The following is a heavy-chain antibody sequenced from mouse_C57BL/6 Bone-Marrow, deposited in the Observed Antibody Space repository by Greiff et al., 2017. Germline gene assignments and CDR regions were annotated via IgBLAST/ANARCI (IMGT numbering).Heavy chain of an antibody. CDR1: GFSLTSYG. V-gene: IGHV2-2*01. Sequence: VQLQQSGPGLVQPSQSLSITCTVSGFSLTSYGVHWVRQSPGKGLEWLGVIWSGGSTDYNAAFISSLSISKDNSKSQVFFKMNSLQADDTAIYYCAREGIGAMDDWGTGTSVTVSS. CDR3: AREGIGAMDD. J-gene: IGHJ4*01. CDR2: IWSGGST. D-gene: IGHD2-14*01.